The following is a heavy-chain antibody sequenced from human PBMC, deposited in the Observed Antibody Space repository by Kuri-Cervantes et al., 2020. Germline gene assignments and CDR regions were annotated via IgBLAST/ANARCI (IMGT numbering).Heavy chain of an antibody. CDR2: IIPILGIA. CDR3: ARGNCGGDCSIDY. V-gene: IGHV1-69*02. J-gene: IGHJ4*02. D-gene: IGHD2-21*02. CDR1: GGTFSSYT. Sequence: SVKVSCKASGGTFSSYTISWVRQAPGQGLEWMGRIIPILGIANYAQTFQGRVTITADKSTSTAYMELGSLRSEDTAVYYCARGNCGGDCSIDYWGQGTLVTVSS.